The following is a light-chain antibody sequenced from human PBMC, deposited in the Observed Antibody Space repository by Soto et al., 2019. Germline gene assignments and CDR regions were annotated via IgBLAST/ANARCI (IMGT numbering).Light chain of an antibody. CDR1: SSDVGGYNY. V-gene: IGLV2-14*01. Sequence: QSALTQPASVSGSPGQSITISCTGTSSDVGGYNYVSWYQQHPGKAPKLMIYDVSNRPSGVSNRFSGSKSGNTASLTISGLQAEEESDYYCSSYTSGSSLYVFGTGTKLTVL. CDR3: SSYTSGSSLYV. CDR2: DVS. J-gene: IGLJ1*01.